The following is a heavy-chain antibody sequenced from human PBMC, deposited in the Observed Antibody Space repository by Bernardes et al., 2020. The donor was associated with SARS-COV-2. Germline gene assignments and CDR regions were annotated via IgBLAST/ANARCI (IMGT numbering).Heavy chain of an antibody. CDR2: IYTSGSN. J-gene: IGHJ4*02. V-gene: IGHV4-4*07. CDR1: GGSISSYY. CDR3: ARAQGHYDILTGYSHIYYFDY. D-gene: IGHD3-9*01. Sequence: SETLSLTCTVSGGSISSYYWSWIRQPAGKGLEWIGRIYTSGSNNYNPSLKSRVTMSVDTSKNQFSLTLSSVTAADTAVYYCARAQGHYDILTGYSHIYYFDYWGQGTLVPVSS.